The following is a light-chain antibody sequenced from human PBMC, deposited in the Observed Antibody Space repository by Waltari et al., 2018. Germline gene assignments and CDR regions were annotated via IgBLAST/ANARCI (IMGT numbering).Light chain of an antibody. CDR2: WAS. CDR3: QQYYDTPRT. V-gene: IGKV4-1*01. J-gene: IGKJ1*01. CDR1: QTVLYSTDNNNY. Sequence: DIVMTQSPDSLAVSLGERATINCKSSQTVLYSTDNNNYLALYQHKLVQATKLLIYWASPRASGVPDRFSGSGSGTEFTLTISSLQAEDVAVYYCQQYYDTPRTFGQGTRVEIK.